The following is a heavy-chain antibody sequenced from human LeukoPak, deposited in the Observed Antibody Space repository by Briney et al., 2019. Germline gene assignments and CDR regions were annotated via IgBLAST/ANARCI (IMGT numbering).Heavy chain of an antibody. J-gene: IGHJ4*02. D-gene: IGHD5-24*01. CDR3: ARADMGIQLRFDY. CDR2: ISSSSSYI. V-gene: IGHV3-21*01. CDR1: GFTFSSYE. Sequence: PGGSLRLSCAASGFTFSSYEMNWVRQAPGKGLEWVSSISSSSSYIYYADSVKGRFTISRDNAKNSLYLQMNSLRAEDTAVYYCARADMGIQLRFDYWGQGTLVTVSS.